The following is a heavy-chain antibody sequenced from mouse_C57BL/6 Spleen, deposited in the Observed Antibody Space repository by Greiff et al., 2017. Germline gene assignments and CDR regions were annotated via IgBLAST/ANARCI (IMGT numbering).Heavy chain of an antibody. J-gene: IGHJ4*01. V-gene: IGHV2-9-1*01. Sequence: VKLMESGPGLVAPSQSLSITCTVSGFSLTSYAISWVRQPPGKGLEWLGVIWTGGGTNYNSALKSRLSISKDNSKSQVFLKMNSLQTDDTARYYCARFITTVVATDYYAMDYWGQGTSVTVSS. D-gene: IGHD1-1*01. CDR2: IWTGGGT. CDR1: GFSLTSYA. CDR3: ARFITTVVATDYYAMDY.